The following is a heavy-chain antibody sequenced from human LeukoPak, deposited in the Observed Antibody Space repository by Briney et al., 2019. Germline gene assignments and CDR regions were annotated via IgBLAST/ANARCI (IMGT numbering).Heavy chain of an antibody. Sequence: SETLSLTCTVSGGSISSYYWSWIRQPPGKALEWIGYIYYSGSTIYNPSLKSRVTISVDTSKKRVSLKLISVTAADTAVYYCARGWGSSWYGSFYYWGQGTLVTVSS. J-gene: IGHJ4*02. D-gene: IGHD6-13*01. CDR1: GGSISSYY. CDR2: IYYSGST. V-gene: IGHV4-59*01. CDR3: ARGWGSSWYGSFYY.